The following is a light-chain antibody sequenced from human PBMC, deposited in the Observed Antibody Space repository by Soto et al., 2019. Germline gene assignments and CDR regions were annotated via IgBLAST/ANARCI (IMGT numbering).Light chain of an antibody. CDR2: DTS. V-gene: IGKV3-11*01. J-gene: IGKJ4*01. CDR3: QHRDNWPPGAT. CDR1: QNIGTF. Sequence: EIVLTQSPATLSLSPGERATLSCRASQNIGTFLAWYQQKPGQPPRRVIYDTSKRATGIPARFSGSWSGTDFALTISSLEPEDFAVYYCQHRDNWPPGATFGGGTKVEIK.